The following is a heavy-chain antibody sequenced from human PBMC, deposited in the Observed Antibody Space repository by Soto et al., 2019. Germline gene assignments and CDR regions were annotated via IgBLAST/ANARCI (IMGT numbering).Heavy chain of an antibody. D-gene: IGHD6-13*01. V-gene: IGHV3-13*01. CDR2: IGTAGDT. CDR3: ARALIAAAGFDY. J-gene: IGHJ4*02. Sequence: GGSLRLSCAASGFTFSSYDMHWVRQATGKGLEWVSAIGTAGDTYYPGSVKGRFTISGENAKNSLYLQMNSLRAEDTAVYYCARALIAAAGFDYWGQGTLVTVSS. CDR1: GFTFSSYD.